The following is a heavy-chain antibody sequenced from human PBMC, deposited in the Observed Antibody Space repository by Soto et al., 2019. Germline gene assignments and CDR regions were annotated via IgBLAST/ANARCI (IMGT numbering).Heavy chain of an antibody. CDR1: GFTFSSYG. CDR2: ISYDGSNK. V-gene: IGHV3-30*18. D-gene: IGHD3-3*01. CDR3: AKGGDDFWSGYYYYYGMDV. Sequence: GGSLRLSCAASGFTFSSYGMHWVRQAPGKGLAWVAVISYDGSNKYYADSVKGRFTISRDNSKNTLYLQMNSLRAEDTAVYYCAKGGDDFWSGYYYYYGMDVWGQGATVTVSS. J-gene: IGHJ6*02.